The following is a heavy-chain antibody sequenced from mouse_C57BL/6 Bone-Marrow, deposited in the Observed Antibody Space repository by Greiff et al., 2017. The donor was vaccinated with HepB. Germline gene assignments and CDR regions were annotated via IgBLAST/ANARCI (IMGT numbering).Heavy chain of an antibody. CDR1: GFTFSDYG. V-gene: IGHV5-17*01. J-gene: IGHJ4*01. CDR2: ISSGSSTI. D-gene: IGHD2-1*01. CDR3: ARQGDYGILYYAMDY. Sequence: EVHLVESGGGLVKPGGSLKLSCAASGFTFSDYGMHWVRQAPEKGLEWVAYISSGSSTIYYADTVKGRFTISRDNAKNTLFLQMTSLRSEDTAMYYCARQGDYGILYYAMDYWGQGPSVTVSS.